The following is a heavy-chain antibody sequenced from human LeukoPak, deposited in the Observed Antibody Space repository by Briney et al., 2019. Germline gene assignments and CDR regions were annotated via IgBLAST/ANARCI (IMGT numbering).Heavy chain of an antibody. J-gene: IGHJ5*02. V-gene: IGHV1-46*01. CDR1: GYTFTSYY. CDR2: INPSGGST. Sequence: ASVKVSCKVSGYTFTSYYMHWVRQAPGQGLEWMGIINPSGGSTSYAQKSQGRVTMTRDTSTSTAYIELSSLRSEDTAVYYCARSVAFFDPWGQGTLVTVSS. CDR3: ARSVAFFDP. D-gene: IGHD3-3*02.